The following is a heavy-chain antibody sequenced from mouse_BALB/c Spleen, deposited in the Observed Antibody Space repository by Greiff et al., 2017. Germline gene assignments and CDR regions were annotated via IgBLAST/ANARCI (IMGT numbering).Heavy chain of an antibody. J-gene: IGHJ2*01. D-gene: IGHD1-1*01. Sequence: VQLQQYGPELVKPGASVKISCKASGYTFTSYVMHWVKQKPGQGLEWIGYINPYNDGTKYNEKFKGKATLTSDKSSSTAYMELSSLTSEDSAVYYCARGTTGSSSGYWGQGTTLTVSS. CDR3: ARGTTGSSSGY. V-gene: IGHV1-14*01. CDR1: GYTFTSYV. CDR2: INPYNDGT.